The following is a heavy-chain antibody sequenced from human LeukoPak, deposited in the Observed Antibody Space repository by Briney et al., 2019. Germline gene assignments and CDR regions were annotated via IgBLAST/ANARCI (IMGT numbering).Heavy chain of an antibody. CDR1: GFTFSNYA. CDR3: AKEGGRIAARPFDY. CDR2: ISGTGGST. J-gene: IGHJ4*02. D-gene: IGHD6-6*01. Sequence: GGSLRLSCAASGFTFSNYAMSWVRQAPGKGLEWVSGISGTGGSTYYADSVKGRFTISRDNSKNTVSLQMNSLRAEDTAVYYCAKEGGRIAARPFDYWGQGTLVTVSS. V-gene: IGHV3-23*01.